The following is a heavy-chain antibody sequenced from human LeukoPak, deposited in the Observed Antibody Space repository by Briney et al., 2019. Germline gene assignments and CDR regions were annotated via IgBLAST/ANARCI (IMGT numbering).Heavy chain of an antibody. CDR3: AREVAAAGWDDYYYYYMDV. D-gene: IGHD6-13*01. CDR1: GFTFGSYS. CDR2: ISSSSSYI. V-gene: IGHV3-21*01. Sequence: PGGSLRLSCATSGFTFGSYSRNGGRQAPGKGLEWVSSISSSSSYIYYADSVKGRFTISRDNAKNSLYLQMNSLRAEDTAVYYCAREVAAAGWDDYYYYYMDVWGKGTTVTVSS. J-gene: IGHJ6*03.